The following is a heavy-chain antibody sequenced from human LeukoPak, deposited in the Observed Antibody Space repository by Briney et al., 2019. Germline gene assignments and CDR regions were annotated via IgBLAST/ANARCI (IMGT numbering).Heavy chain of an antibody. CDR1: RFTFSNYW. CDR2: IRNAGDGYTT. CDR3: VRNHRHWFDP. V-gene: IGHV3-72*01. Sequence: GGSLRLSCAASRFTFSNYWMHWVRQAPGQGPELIGHIRNAGDGYTTEYAASVKGRFTVSRDDSKNSLYLQMNSLKPEDTAVYYCVRNHRHWFDPWGQGTLVTVSS. J-gene: IGHJ5*02.